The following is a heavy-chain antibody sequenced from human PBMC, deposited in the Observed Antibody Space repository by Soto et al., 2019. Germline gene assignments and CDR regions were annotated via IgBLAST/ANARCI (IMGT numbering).Heavy chain of an antibody. CDR2: MFYIGTT. Sequence: SETLSLTCSVSGGSISSGDYYWSWIRQPPGKGLEWIGYMFYIGTTYYNPSLKSRITISMYTSKNQFSLRLTSVTAADTAEYHCARVVRFCSSPSCRGRNWFDPWGQGTRVTVSS. V-gene: IGHV4-30-4*01. CDR1: GGSISSGDYY. J-gene: IGHJ5*02. D-gene: IGHD2-2*01. CDR3: ARVVRFCSSPSCRGRNWFDP.